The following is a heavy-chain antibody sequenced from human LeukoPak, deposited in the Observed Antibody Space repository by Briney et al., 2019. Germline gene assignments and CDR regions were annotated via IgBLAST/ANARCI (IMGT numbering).Heavy chain of an antibody. V-gene: IGHV3-23*01. CDR3: ARVMWVAYCGGDCYSDAFDI. D-gene: IGHD2-21*02. J-gene: IGHJ3*02. CDR2: ISGSGIKT. Sequence: GGSLRLSCAASGFTFSSYAMTWVRQAPGKGLEWVSVISGSGIKTNYADSVRGRFTISRDNSKNTLYLQMNSLRAEDTAVYYCARVMWVAYCGGDCYSDAFDIWGQGTMVTVSS. CDR1: GFTFSSYA.